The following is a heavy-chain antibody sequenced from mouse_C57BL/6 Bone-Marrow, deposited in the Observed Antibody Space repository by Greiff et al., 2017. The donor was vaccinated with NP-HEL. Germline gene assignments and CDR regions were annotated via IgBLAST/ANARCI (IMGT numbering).Heavy chain of an antibody. J-gene: IGHJ1*03. CDR2: IDPSDSYT. CDR1: GYTFTSYW. V-gene: IGHV1-69*01. CDR3: GYYGSSYDDWYFDV. D-gene: IGHD1-1*01. Sequence: VQLQQPGAELVMPGASVKLSCKASGYTFTSYWMHWVKQRPGQGLEWIGEIDPSDSYTTYNQKFKGKSTLTVDKSSSTAYMQLSSLTSEDSAVYYCGYYGSSYDDWYFDVWGTGTTVTVSS.